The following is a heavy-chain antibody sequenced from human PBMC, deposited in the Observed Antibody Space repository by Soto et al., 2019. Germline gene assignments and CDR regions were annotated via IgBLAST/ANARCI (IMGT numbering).Heavy chain of an antibody. CDR3: ARDKVRMVTGLDYYYYGMDV. D-gene: IGHD5-18*01. V-gene: IGHV1-69*13. Sequence: SVKVSCKASGGTFSSYAISWVRQAPGQGLEWMGGIIPIFGTANYAQKFQGRVTITADESTSTAYMELSSLRSEDTAVYYCARDKVRMVTGLDYYYYGMDVWGQGTKVTVSS. CDR1: GGTFSSYA. CDR2: IIPIFGTA. J-gene: IGHJ6*02.